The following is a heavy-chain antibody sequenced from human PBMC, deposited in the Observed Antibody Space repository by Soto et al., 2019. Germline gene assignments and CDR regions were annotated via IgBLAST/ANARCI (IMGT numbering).Heavy chain of an antibody. CDR2: IYYSGST. D-gene: IGHD5-18*01. Sequence: PSETLSLTVTVSGGSISSGDYYWSWIRQPPGKGLEWIGYIYYSGSTYYNPSLKSRVTISVDTSKNQFSLKLSSVTAADTAVYYCARASGYSYGFDYWGQGTLVTVSS. J-gene: IGHJ4*02. CDR3: ARASGYSYGFDY. CDR1: GGSISSGDYY. V-gene: IGHV4-30-4*01.